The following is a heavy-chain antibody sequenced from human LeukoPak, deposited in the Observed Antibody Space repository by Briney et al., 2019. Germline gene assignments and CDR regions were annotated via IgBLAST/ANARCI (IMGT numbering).Heavy chain of an antibody. V-gene: IGHV3-21*01. CDR1: GFTFSSYS. J-gene: IGHJ6*03. CDR3: ARDSVAHSSSWYNLLYYYYYMDV. Sequence: GGSLRLSCAASGFTFSSYSMNWVRQAPGKGLEWVSSISSSSSYIYYADSVKGRFTISRDNAKNSLYLQMNSLRAEDTAVYYCARDSVAHSSSWYNLLYYYYYMDVWGKGTTVTVSS. CDR2: ISSSSSYI. D-gene: IGHD6-13*01.